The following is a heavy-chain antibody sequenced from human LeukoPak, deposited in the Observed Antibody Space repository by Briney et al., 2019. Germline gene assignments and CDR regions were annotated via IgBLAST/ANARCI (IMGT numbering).Heavy chain of an antibody. V-gene: IGHV3-48*02. CDR2: ISSSSSNI. Sequence: GGSLRLSCAASGFTFSVYSMNWVRRAPGKGLEWVSYISSSSSNINYADSVKGRFTIARDNAKNSLYLQMNSLRDEDTAVYYCARDSSVDLLGRGTLVTVSS. J-gene: IGHJ2*01. CDR3: ARDSSVDL. CDR1: GFTFSVYS.